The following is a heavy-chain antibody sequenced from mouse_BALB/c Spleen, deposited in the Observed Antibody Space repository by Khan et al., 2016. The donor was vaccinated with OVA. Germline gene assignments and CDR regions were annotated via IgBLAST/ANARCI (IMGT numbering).Heavy chain of an antibody. Sequence: QVQLQQPGAELAKPGASVKMSCKASGYTFSTYWIHWVKQRPGQGLEWIGYINPSSGYTYYNQTFNDKATLTTEKSSSPSSMQLSSRTSEDAAGYYCARDRIDYWGQGTTLTVSS. CDR2: INPSSGYT. V-gene: IGHV1-7*01. CDR1: GYTFSTYW. CDR3: ARDRIDY. J-gene: IGHJ2*01.